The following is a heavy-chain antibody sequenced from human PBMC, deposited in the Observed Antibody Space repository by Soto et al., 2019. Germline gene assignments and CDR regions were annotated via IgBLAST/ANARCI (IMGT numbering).Heavy chain of an antibody. CDR2: IDYNGVT. Sequence: SETLSLTCTVSGGSIYRSGYYWGWIRQPPGRGLEWIGNIDYNGVTYSNPSLKSRVTISRDTSKNQFSLKLTSVTAADTALYYCGKVLVGATGHTDSDSWGPGTLGPSPQ. V-gene: IGHV4-39*01. D-gene: IGHD2-15*01. J-gene: IGHJ4*02. CDR3: GKVLVGATGHTDSDS. CDR1: GGSIYRSGYY.